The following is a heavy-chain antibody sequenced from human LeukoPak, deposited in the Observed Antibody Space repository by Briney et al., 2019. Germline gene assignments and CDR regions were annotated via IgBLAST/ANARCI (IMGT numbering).Heavy chain of an antibody. CDR2: IYYSGST. D-gene: IGHD6-13*01. J-gene: IGHJ4*02. CDR1: GGSISSGGYY. CDR3: ARGAFGGSWYSDY. V-gene: IGHV4-31*03. Sequence: SETLSLTCTVSGGSISSGGYYWSWIRQHPGKGLEWIGYIYYSGSTYYNPSLKSRVTISVDTSKNQFSLKLSSVTAADTAVYYCARGAFGGSWYSDYWGQGTLVTASS.